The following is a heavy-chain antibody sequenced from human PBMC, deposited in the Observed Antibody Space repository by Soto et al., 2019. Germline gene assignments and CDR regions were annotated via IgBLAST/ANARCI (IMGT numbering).Heavy chain of an antibody. V-gene: IGHV4-59*08. Sequence: SETLSLTCTVSGGSISSYYWSWIRQPPGKGLEWIGYIYYSGSTNYNPSLKSRVTISVDTSKNQFSLKLSSVTAADTAVYYCARHPDYDYWGQGTLVTVSS. J-gene: IGHJ4*02. CDR3: ARHPDYDY. D-gene: IGHD4-17*01. CDR2: IYYSGST. CDR1: GGSISSYY.